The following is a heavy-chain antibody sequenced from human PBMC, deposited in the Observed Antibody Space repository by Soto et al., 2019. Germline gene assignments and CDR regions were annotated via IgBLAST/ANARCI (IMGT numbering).Heavy chain of an antibody. CDR2: IYSGETT. D-gene: IGHD2-21*02. CDR1: GFNVNSDY. J-gene: IGHJ4*02. Sequence: EVQLVESGGGLIHPGGSLRLSCAASGFNVNSDYMNWVRQTPGKGLEWVASIYSGETTYYADSVRGRFTISSDKSKNTLYFQLSSLRIEDTAVYYCTRDGRGLGRLSLFEYWGQGVLVTVSS. CDR3: TRDGRGLGRLSLFEY. V-gene: IGHV3-53*01.